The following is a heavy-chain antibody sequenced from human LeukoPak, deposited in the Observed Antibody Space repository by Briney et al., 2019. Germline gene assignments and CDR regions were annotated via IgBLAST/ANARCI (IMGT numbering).Heavy chain of an antibody. V-gene: IGHV3-21*01. CDR3: ARVGPPSYAMDV. D-gene: IGHD3-16*01. Sequence: GGSLRLSCAASGFTFRTYSMNWVRQAPGKGLEWVSSISTTSSYFYYADSVRGRFTISRDNAKNALFLQMISLRAEDTAVYYCARVGPPSYAMDVGGQGTTVTVS. J-gene: IGHJ6*02. CDR1: GFTFRTYS. CDR2: ISTTSSYF.